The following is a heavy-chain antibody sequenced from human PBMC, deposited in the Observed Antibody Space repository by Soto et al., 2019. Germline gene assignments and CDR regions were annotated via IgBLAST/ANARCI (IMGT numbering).Heavy chain of an antibody. Sequence: QVQLVESGGGVVQPGRSLRLSCAASGFTFSSYGMHWVRQAPGKGLEWVAVISYDGSNKYYADSVKGRFTISIDNSKNTLYLKMNSMRAEDTDVYYCATDGTSPRRYWYFDLWGRGTLVTVSS. J-gene: IGHJ2*01. CDR2: ISYDGSNK. CDR1: GFTFSSYG. CDR3: ATDGTSPRRYWYFDL. D-gene: IGHD6-13*01. V-gene: IGHV3-30*03.